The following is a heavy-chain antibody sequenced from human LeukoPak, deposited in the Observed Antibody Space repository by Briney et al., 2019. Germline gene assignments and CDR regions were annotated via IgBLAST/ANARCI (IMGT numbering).Heavy chain of an antibody. CDR1: GFTFSTYV. J-gene: IGHJ4*02. V-gene: IGHV3-23*01. CDR2: ISGSGGST. Sequence: PGGSLRLSCAASGFTFSTYVMSWVRQAPGKGLEWVSAISGSGGSTYYADSVKGRFTISRDNSKNTLYLQMNSLRAEDTAVYYCAKSHYYDISGYSDYWGQGTLVTVSS. D-gene: IGHD3-22*01. CDR3: AKSHYYDISGYSDY.